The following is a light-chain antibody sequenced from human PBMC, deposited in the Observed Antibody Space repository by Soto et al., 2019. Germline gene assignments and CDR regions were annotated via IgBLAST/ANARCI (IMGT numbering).Light chain of an antibody. J-gene: IGLJ2*01. CDR2: IND. Sequence: QSVLTQPPSASGTPGQRVTISCSGSSSNIGDNPVNWYQQVPGAAPKLLIYINDQRPSGVPDRFSGSKSGTSASLAISGLQPEDEADYYCSSYTTSVTRVVFGGGTKLTVL. CDR1: SSNIGDNP. V-gene: IGLV1-44*01. CDR3: SSYTTSVTRVV.